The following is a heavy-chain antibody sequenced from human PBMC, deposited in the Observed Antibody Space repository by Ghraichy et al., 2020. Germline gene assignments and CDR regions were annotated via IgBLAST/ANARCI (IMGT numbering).Heavy chain of an antibody. J-gene: IGHJ6*02. Sequence: ASVKDSCKASGYTFTGYYMHWVRQAPGQGLEWMGWINPNSGGTNYAQKFQGRVTMTRDTSISTAYMELSRLRSDDTAVYYCARIINYYGSGSYSGVPLDGMDVWGQGTTVTVSS. CDR3: ARIINYYGSGSYSGVPLDGMDV. D-gene: IGHD3-10*01. CDR2: INPNSGGT. CDR1: GYTFTGYY. V-gene: IGHV1-2*02.